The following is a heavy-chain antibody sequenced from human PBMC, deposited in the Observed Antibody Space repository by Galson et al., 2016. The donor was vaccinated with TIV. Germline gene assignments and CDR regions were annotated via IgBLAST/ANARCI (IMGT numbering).Heavy chain of an antibody. Sequence: WVSGISGSGGITYFADSVKGRFTISRDNSMNTLYLQLNSLRAEDTAVYYCAKRRNYGGDSFEDWGQGTMVTVSS. D-gene: IGHD4-23*01. CDR2: ISGSGGIT. J-gene: IGHJ3*01. CDR3: AKRRNYGGDSFED. V-gene: IGHV3-23*01.